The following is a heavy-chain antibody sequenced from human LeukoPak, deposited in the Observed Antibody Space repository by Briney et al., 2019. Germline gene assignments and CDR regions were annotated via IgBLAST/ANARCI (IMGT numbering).Heavy chain of an antibody. CDR3: AKDSHSIPPHDFDP. Sequence: GGSLRLSCAASGFTFSSYSMNWVRQAPGKGLEWVSSISSSDNYAYYADSVKGRFTISRDNSKNTLYLQMNSLRAEDTAVYYCAKDSHSIPPHDFDPWGQGTLVTVSS. CDR1: GFTFSSYS. V-gene: IGHV3-21*04. CDR2: ISSSDNYA. D-gene: IGHD2-21*01. J-gene: IGHJ5*02.